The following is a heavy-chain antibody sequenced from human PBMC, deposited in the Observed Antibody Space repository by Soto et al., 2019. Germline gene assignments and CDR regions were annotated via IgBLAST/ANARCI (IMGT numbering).Heavy chain of an antibody. V-gene: IGHV4-4*02. D-gene: IGHD3-3*01. CDR2: IYHSGST. Sequence: QVQLQESGPGLVEPSGTLSLTCTVSGASVSSGGWWTWLRQPPGKGLEWIGEIYHSGSTNDNPSLKSRVSMSLDNSKNQFSLRLNYVTAADTALYSCTTKPRGLNFGLQSWGKGTLVTVSS. J-gene: IGHJ4*02. CDR1: GASVSSGGW. CDR3: TTKPRGLNFGLQS.